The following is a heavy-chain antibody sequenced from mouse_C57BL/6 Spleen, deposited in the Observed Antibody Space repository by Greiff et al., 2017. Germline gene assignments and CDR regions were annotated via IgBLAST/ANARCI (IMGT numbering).Heavy chain of an antibody. J-gene: IGHJ2*01. CDR3: ARDYYGSRGYYFDY. D-gene: IGHD1-1*01. V-gene: IGHV1-80*01. CDR2: IYPGDGDT. Sequence: QVHVKQSGAELVKPGASVKISCKASGYAFSSYWMNWVKQRPGKGLEWIGQIYPGDGDTNYNGKFKGKATLTADKSSSTAYMQLSSLTSEDSAVYFCARDYYGSRGYYFDYWGQGTTLTVSS. CDR1: GYAFSSYW.